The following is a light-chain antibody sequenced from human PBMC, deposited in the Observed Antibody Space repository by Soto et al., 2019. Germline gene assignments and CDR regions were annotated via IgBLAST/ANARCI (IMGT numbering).Light chain of an antibody. Sequence: QSVLTQPPSVSGAPGQRVTISCTGSSSNIGAGYDVHWYQQLPGTAPKLLLYGNSNRPSGVPDRFSGSKSGTSASLAITGLQAEDEADYYCQSYDISRSVVFGGGTKLTVL. CDR2: GNS. CDR3: QSYDISRSVV. V-gene: IGLV1-40*01. J-gene: IGLJ2*01. CDR1: SSNIGAGYD.